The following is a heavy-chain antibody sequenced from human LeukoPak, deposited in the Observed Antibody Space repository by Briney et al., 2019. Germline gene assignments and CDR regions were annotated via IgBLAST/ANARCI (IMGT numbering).Heavy chain of an antibody. D-gene: IGHD2-2*02. CDR1: GGSISSSSYY. Sequence: SETLSLTCTVSGGSISSSSYYWGWIRQPPGKGLEWIGSIYYSGSTYYNPSLKSRVTISVDTSKNQFSLKLSSVTAADTAVYYCARERKWYCSSTSCYTYFDYWGQGTLVTVSS. J-gene: IGHJ4*02. CDR2: IYYSGST. CDR3: ARERKWYCSSTSCYTYFDY. V-gene: IGHV4-39*07.